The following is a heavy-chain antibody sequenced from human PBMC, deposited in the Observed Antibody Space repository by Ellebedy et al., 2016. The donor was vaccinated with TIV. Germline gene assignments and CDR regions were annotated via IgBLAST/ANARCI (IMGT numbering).Heavy chain of an antibody. CDR3: ATDGSYGDYLSPAHAFVF. CDR2: IRQDGSDI. D-gene: IGHD4-17*01. J-gene: IGHJ3*01. CDR1: QFSFTNYW. Sequence: GGSLRLSCTASQFSFTNYWMSWVRQAPGKGLEWVANIRQDGSDIYYVDSVKGRFTVSRDNAKNSLYLEMNSLRAEDTAIYYCATDGSYGDYLSPAHAFVFWGQGTMVTVSS. V-gene: IGHV3-7*01.